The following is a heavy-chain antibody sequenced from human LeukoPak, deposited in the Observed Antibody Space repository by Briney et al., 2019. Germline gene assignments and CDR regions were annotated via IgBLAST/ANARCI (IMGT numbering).Heavy chain of an antibody. Sequence: GASVKVSCKASGYTFTNYDINWVRQATGQGLEWMGWMNPNSGNTGSAQKFQGRVTMTRNTSISTAYMELNSLISEDTAVYFCARRIAPAGTTLGYWGQGTLVTVSS. J-gene: IGHJ4*02. V-gene: IGHV1-8*01. CDR1: GYTFTNYD. CDR2: MNPNSGNT. CDR3: ARRIAPAGTTLGY. D-gene: IGHD6-13*01.